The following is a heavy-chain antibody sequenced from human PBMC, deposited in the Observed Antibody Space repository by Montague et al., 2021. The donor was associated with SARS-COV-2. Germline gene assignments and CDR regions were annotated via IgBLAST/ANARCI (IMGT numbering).Heavy chain of an antibody. CDR2: IYYSGST. J-gene: IGHJ6*02. V-gene: IGHV4-59*01. CDR1: GGSISSYY. D-gene: IGHD5-12*01. CDR3: ARGAGRDSGYGKYYYYYGMDV. Sequence: SETLSLTCTVSGGSISSYYWSWIRQPPGKGLEWIGYIYYSGSTNYNPSLKSQVTISVDTSKNQFSLKLSSVTAADTAVYYCARGAGRDSGYGKYYYYYGMDVWGQGTTVTVSS.